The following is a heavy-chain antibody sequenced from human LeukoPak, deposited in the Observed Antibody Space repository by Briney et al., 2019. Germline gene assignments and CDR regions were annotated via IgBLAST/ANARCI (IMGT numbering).Heavy chain of an antibody. D-gene: IGHD2-21*01. Sequence: SETLSLTCTVSGGSISSGGYYWSWIRQHPGEGLEWIGYIYYSGSTYYNPSLKSRVTISVDTSKNQFSLKLSSVTAADTAVYYCARECGSRAFDIWGQGTMVTVSS. CDR1: GGSISSGGYY. CDR3: ARECGSRAFDI. V-gene: IGHV4-31*03. CDR2: IYYSGST. J-gene: IGHJ3*02.